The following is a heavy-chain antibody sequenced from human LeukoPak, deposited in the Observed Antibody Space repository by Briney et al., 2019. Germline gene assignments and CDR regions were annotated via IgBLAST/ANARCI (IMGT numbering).Heavy chain of an antibody. CDR1: GFTFSMYT. J-gene: IGHJ5*02. CDR2: ISSSTSYI. Sequence: GGSLRLSCAASGFTFSMYTMNWVRQAPGKGLEWVSSISSSTSYIYYADSVKGRFTISRDNAKNSLYLQMNSLRAEDTAVYYCARDLLHVEADVEMATINNWFDPWGQGTLVTVSS. CDR3: ARDLLHVEADVEMATINNWFDP. V-gene: IGHV3-21*01. D-gene: IGHD5-24*01.